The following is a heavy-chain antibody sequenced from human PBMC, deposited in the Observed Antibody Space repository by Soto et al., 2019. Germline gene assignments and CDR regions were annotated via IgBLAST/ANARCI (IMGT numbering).Heavy chain of an antibody. CDR2: ISYDGSNK. CDR1: GFTFSSYA. Sequence: QVQLVESGGGVVQPGRSLRLSCAASGFTFSSYAMHWVRQAPGKGLEWVAVISYDGSNKYYADSVKGRFTISRDNSKNTLYLPMNSLRAEDTAVYYCARDRIYSSSWHAYWGQGTLVTVSS. J-gene: IGHJ4*02. V-gene: IGHV3-30-3*01. CDR3: ARDRIYSSSWHAY. D-gene: IGHD6-13*01.